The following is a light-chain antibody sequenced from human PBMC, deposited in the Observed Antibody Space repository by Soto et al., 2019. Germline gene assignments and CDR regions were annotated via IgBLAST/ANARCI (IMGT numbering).Light chain of an antibody. CDR1: QSVTTW. CDR2: DAS. J-gene: IGKJ4*01. V-gene: IGKV1-5*01. CDR3: QQFSSYPLT. Sequence: IQLTQSPSSLSASVGDRVTITCRASQSVTTWLAWYQQKPGKAPKLLIYDASTLASGAPSRFSGSGSGTDFTLTISRLEPEDFAVYYCQQFSSYPLTFGGGTKVDIK.